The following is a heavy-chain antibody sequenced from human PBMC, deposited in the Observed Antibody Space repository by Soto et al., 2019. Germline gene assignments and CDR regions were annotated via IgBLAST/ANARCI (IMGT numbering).Heavy chain of an antibody. CDR2: ISYDGSNK. J-gene: IGHJ4*02. CDR1: GFTFSRYA. CDR3: ARDSPALSLLWFGEVVDF. D-gene: IGHD3-10*01. Sequence: PGGSLRLSCEDSGFTFSRYAMHWVRQAPSKGLEWVAVISYDGSNKFYAGSVKGRFTISRDNSKNTLYLQMNSLRVEDTAVYYCARDSPALSLLWFGEVVDFWGQGTLVTVSS. V-gene: IGHV3-30-3*01.